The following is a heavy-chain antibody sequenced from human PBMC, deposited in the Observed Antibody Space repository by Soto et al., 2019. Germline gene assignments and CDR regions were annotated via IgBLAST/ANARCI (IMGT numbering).Heavy chain of an antibody. CDR3: AKPNIQVAHRGGSFDV. Sequence: ESGGGVVQPGKSLRLSCAASGFTFSAYGMHWVRQAPGKGLEWVAKTSYDGTEEFYADSVKGRFSISRDNFKNTLYLQLNSLRAEDTAVYYYAKPNIQVAHRGGSFDVWGQGTMVTVSS. J-gene: IGHJ3*01. CDR2: TSYDGTEE. V-gene: IGHV3-30*18. D-gene: IGHD1-1*01. CDR1: GFTFSAYG.